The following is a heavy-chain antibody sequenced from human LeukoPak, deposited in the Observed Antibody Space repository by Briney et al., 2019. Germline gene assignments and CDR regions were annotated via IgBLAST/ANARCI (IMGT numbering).Heavy chain of an antibody. D-gene: IGHD2-21*02. CDR3: ATDFGGDPSMDV. Sequence: ASVKVSCKASGYTFTSYDINWVRQATGQGLEWMGWMNPNSGNTGYAQKFQGRVTMTRNTSISTAYMELSSLRSEDTAVYYCATDFGGDPSMDVWGQGTTVTVSS. CDR1: GYTFTSYD. V-gene: IGHV1-8*01. J-gene: IGHJ6*02. CDR2: MNPNSGNT.